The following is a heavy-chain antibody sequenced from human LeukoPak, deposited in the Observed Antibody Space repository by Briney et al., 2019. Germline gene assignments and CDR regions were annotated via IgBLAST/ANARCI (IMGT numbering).Heavy chain of an antibody. CDR2: ISAYNGNT. J-gene: IGHJ4*02. V-gene: IGHV1-18*01. CDR1: GYTFTSYG. Sequence: ASVKVSCKASGYTFTSYGISWVRQAPGQGLEWMGWISAYNGNTNYAQKFQGRVTITADKSTSTAYMELSSLRSEDTAVYYCARSYDILTGYYVLRHWGQGTLVTVSS. CDR3: ARSYDILTGYYVLRH. D-gene: IGHD3-9*01.